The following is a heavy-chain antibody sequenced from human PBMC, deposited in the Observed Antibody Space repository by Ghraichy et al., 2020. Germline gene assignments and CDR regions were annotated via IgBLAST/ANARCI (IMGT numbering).Heavy chain of an antibody. V-gene: IGHV4-59*02. Sequence: SQTLSLTCTVSGGSVSSYYWSWIRQPPGKGLEWIGHIYYSGSTNYNPSLKSRVTISVDTSKNQLSLKLSSVTAAETAVYYCARGGGPDTYWGQGTLVTVSS. CDR1: GGSVSSYY. CDR2: IYYSGST. D-gene: IGHD2-15*01. J-gene: IGHJ4*02. CDR3: ARGGGPDTY.